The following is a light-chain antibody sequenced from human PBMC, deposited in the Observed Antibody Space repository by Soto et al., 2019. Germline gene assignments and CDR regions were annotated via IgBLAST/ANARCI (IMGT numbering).Light chain of an antibody. CDR1: QTISTW. J-gene: IGKJ1*01. V-gene: IGKV1-5*01. CDR3: QQYSTYSRS. Sequence: DIQMTQSPSTLSASVGDRGTITCRASQTISTWLAWYQHKPGKAPNLLIYDASTLNRGVSSRFSGSGAWTDCRLTISSLQPDDFATYYCQQYSTYSRSFGQGTKA. CDR2: DAS.